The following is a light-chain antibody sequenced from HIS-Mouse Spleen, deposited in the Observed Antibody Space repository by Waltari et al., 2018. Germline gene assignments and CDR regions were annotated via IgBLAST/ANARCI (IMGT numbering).Light chain of an antibody. CDR1: QGISSY. CDR3: QQYYSYPPMYT. Sequence: AIRMTQSPSSLSASTGDRVTITCRASQGISSYLAWYQQKPGKAPKLLIYAASTLQSGVPSSFSGSGSGTDFTLTISCLQSEDFATYYCQQYYSYPPMYTFGQGTKLEIK. CDR2: AAS. J-gene: IGKJ2*01. V-gene: IGKV1-8*01.